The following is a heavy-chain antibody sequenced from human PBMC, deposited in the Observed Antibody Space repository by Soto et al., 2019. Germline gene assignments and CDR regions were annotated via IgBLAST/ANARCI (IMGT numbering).Heavy chain of an antibody. V-gene: IGHV3-23*01. Sequence: EVQLLESGGGLVQPGGSLRLSCAASGFTFSSYAMSWVRQAPGKWLEWVSAISGSGGSTYYADSGKGGFTISRDNSKNTLYLQMNSLRADDTAGYYCARPTPVIYFDYWGQGTLVTVSS. CDR2: ISGSGGST. J-gene: IGHJ4*02. CDR3: ARPTPVIYFDY. CDR1: GFTFSSYA. D-gene: IGHD4-17*01.